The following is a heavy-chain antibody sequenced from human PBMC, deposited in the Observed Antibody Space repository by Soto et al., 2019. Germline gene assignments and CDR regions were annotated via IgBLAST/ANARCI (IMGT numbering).Heavy chain of an antibody. Sequence: QVQLQESGPGLVKPSETLSLSCTVSGGSISSYHWSWIRQTPGKGLEWIGYVHYSWGSNYNPSLKSGVTIPLDTSPGQSPLRLTRVTASDTAVYYCAGQGFGPLHGLVDGWGQGTTVTVSS. CDR2: VHYSWGS. D-gene: IGHD3-10*01. J-gene: IGHJ6*02. CDR1: GGSISSYH. CDR3: AGQGFGPLHGLVDG. V-gene: IGHV4-59*08.